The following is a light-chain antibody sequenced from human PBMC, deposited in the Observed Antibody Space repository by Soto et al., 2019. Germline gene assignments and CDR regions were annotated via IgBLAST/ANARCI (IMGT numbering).Light chain of an antibody. CDR1: SSVVGGYNY. CDR3: SSYTSSSTLDNVV. CDR2: DVS. Sequence: QSALTQPASVSGSPGQSITISCNGTSSVVGGYNYVSWYQQHPGKAPKLMIYDVSNRPSGVSNRFSGSKSGNTASLTISGLQAEDEADYYCSSYTSSSTLDNVVFGGGTKLTVL. J-gene: IGLJ2*01. V-gene: IGLV2-14*01.